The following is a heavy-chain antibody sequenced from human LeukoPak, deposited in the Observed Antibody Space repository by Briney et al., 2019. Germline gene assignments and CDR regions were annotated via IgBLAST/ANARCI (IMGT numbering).Heavy chain of an antibody. CDR3: ARLRRDLKVEIDY. Sequence: SETLSLTCTVSGGSISSSSYHWGWIPQPPGKGLEWTRRIDDSGSTYYNPSLKSRVTISVDSSKTQFSLMHSPVTAADTAAYYGARLRRDLKVEIDYWGQGTLVTVSS. J-gene: IGHJ4*02. D-gene: IGHD3-10*01. CDR1: GGSISSSSYH. CDR2: IDDSGST. V-gene: IGHV4-39*01.